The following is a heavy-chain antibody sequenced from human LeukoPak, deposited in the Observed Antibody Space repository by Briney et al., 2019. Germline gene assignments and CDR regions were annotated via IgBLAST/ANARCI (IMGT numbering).Heavy chain of an antibody. J-gene: IGHJ4*02. CDR3: AKSGLNRFDY. CDR2: ISGSGGSGST. CDR1: GFTFSSYA. V-gene: IGHV3-23*01. D-gene: IGHD2-15*01. Sequence: PGGSLRLSCAATGFTFSSYAMSWVRQAPGKGLEWVSGISGSGGSGSTYYADSVKGRFTISRDNSKNTLLLQMNSLRAEDTAVYYSAKSGLNRFDYWGQGTLVTVSS.